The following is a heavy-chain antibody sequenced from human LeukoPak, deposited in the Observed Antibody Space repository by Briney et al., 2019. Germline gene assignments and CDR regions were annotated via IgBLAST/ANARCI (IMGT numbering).Heavy chain of an antibody. CDR1: GFTVSSSY. D-gene: IGHD6-19*01. CDR2: IYSGGST. J-gene: IGHJ4*02. V-gene: IGHV3-53*01. Sequence: PGGSLRLSCAASGFTVSSSYMSWVRQAPGKGLEWVSVIYSGGSTYYADSVKGRFTISRDNSKNTLYLQMNSLRAEDTAVYYCARDPGSSGWPSWGQGTLVTVSS. CDR3: ARDPGSSGWPS.